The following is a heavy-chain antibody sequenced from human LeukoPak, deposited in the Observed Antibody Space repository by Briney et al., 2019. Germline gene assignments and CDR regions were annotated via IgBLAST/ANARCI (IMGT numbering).Heavy chain of an antibody. D-gene: IGHD2-21*02. V-gene: IGHV3-23*01. Sequence: GGSLRFSCAASGFTFSSYAMSWVRQAPGKGLEWVSAISGSGGSTYYADSVKGRFTISRDNSKNTLYLQMNSLRAEDTAVYYCAKAPVFSDYYFDYWGQGTLVTVSS. CDR2: ISGSGGST. J-gene: IGHJ4*02. CDR3: AKAPVFSDYYFDY. CDR1: GFTFSSYA.